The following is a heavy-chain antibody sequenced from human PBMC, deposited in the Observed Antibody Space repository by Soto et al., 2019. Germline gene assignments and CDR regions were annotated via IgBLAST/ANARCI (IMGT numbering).Heavy chain of an antibody. D-gene: IGHD3-16*01. CDR1: GFTFDDYA. CDR2: ISWNSGSI. CDR3: AKDISADGGMGPRLHVGELYYFDY. V-gene: IGHV3-9*01. J-gene: IGHJ4*02. Sequence: EVQLVESGGGLVQPGRSLRLSCAASGFTFDDYAMHWVRQAPGKGLEWVSGISWNSGSIGYAVSVKGRFTISRDNAKNSLYLQMTSLRAEDTALYYCAKDISADGGMGPRLHVGELYYFDYWGQGTLVTVSS.